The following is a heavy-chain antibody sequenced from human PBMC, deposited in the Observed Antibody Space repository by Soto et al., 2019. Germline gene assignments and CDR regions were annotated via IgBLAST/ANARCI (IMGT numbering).Heavy chain of an antibody. D-gene: IGHD1-26*01. CDR2: ISGSGGST. CDR1: GFTFSSYA. J-gene: IGHJ5*02. CDR3: AKDGVERWELLEAPGDNWFDP. Sequence: VGSLRLSCAASGFTFSSYAMSWVRQAPGKGLEWVSAISGSGGSTYYADSVKGRFTISRDNSKNTLYLQMNSLRAEDTAVYYCAKDGVERWELLEAPGDNWFDPWGQGTLVTVSS. V-gene: IGHV3-23*01.